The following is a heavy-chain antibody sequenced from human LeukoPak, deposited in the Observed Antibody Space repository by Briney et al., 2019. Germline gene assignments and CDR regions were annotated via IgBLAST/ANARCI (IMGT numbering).Heavy chain of an antibody. CDR2: IYHSGST. D-gene: IGHD4-17*01. V-gene: IGHV4-59*01. J-gene: IGHJ4*02. CDR1: GGSISSYY. Sequence: SETLSLTCTVSGGSISSYYWSWIRQPPGKGLEWIGYIYHSGSTNYNPSLKSRVTISVDTSKNQFTLKLSSVTAADTAVYYCARDHGDYSFGYWGQGTLVTVSS. CDR3: ARDHGDYSFGY.